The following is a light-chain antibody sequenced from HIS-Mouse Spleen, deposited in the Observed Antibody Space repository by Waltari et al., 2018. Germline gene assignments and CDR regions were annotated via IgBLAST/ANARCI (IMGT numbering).Light chain of an antibody. CDR2: EDS. V-gene: IGLV3-10*01. CDR3: YSTDSSGNHRV. J-gene: IGLJ2*01. CDR1: ALPKKY. Sequence: SYELTQPPSVSVSPGQTARITCSGDALPKKYAYWYQQKSGQAPVPVIYEDSKRPSGIPDGFSGSSSGTMATLTISGAQVEDEADYYCYSTDSSGNHRVFGGGTKLTVL.